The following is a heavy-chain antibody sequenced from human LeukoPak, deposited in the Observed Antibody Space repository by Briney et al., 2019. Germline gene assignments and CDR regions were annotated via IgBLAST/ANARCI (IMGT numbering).Heavy chain of an antibody. J-gene: IGHJ4*02. CDR2: ISSSGSTI. Sequence: GGSLRLSCAASGFTFSDYYMSWIRQAPGKGLEWVSYISSSGSTIYYADSVKGRFTISRDNAKNSLYPQMNSLRAEDTAVYYCARSYDSSGYYYDYWGRGTLVTVSS. V-gene: IGHV3-11*01. CDR3: ARSYDSSGYYYDY. D-gene: IGHD3-22*01. CDR1: GFTFSDYY.